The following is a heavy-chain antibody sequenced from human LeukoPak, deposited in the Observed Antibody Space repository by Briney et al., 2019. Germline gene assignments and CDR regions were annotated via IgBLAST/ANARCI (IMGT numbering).Heavy chain of an antibody. V-gene: IGHV3-23*01. J-gene: IGHJ4*01. CDR2: INGRGDST. CDR3: AKDQGSGHGAYTWGTFDF. CDR1: GFTFSNYA. Sequence: GGSLRLSCTTSGFTFSNYAMSWVRQAPGKGLEWVSGINGRGDSTVYADAVKGRFTISRDNFKSTLYLQMNSLRIEDTAGYYCAKDQGSGHGAYTWGTFDFWGLETLVTVSS. D-gene: IGHD4/OR15-4a*01.